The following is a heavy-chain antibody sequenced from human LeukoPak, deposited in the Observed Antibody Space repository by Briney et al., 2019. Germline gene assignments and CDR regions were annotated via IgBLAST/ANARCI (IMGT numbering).Heavy chain of an antibody. CDR2: INHRRNT. J-gene: IGHJ4*02. V-gene: IGHV4-34*01. CDR1: GGSFFGYH. CDR3: ARDPTTVVTVPYYFVD. D-gene: IGHD4-23*01. Sequence: PSETLSLTCAVSGGSFFGYHWNWIRQTPGKGLERIGEINHRRNTNYNPSLESRVTISVDTSKNQFSLTLRSVTAADTAVYYCARDPTTVVTVPYYFVDWGQGTRVTVSS.